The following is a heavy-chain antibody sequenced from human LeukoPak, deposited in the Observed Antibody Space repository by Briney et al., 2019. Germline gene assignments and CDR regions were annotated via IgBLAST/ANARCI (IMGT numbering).Heavy chain of an antibody. Sequence: SVKVSCKASGVTFTSSAMQWVRQARGQRLEWIGWIVVGSGNTNYAQKFQERVTITRDMSTSTAYMELSSLRSDDTAVYYCARDCGTSTSCYVVFDFWGQGTLVTVSS. D-gene: IGHD2-2*01. CDR3: ARDCGTSTSCYVVFDF. CDR2: IVVGSGNT. V-gene: IGHV1-58*02. J-gene: IGHJ4*02. CDR1: GVTFTSSA.